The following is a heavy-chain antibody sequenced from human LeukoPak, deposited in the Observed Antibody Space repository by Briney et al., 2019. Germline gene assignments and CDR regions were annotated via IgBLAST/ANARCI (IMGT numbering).Heavy chain of an antibody. J-gene: IGHJ4*02. CDR3: ARHGFRSYYGDFDY. Sequence: SETLSLTCTVSGGSISSSSSYWGWIRQPPGKGLEWIGDIYYSGSTYYTPSLKSRITISVDTSKNQFSLKLSSVTAADTAVYYCARHGFRSYYGDFDYWGQGTLVTVSS. D-gene: IGHD1-26*01. CDR2: IYYSGST. CDR1: GGSISSSSSY. V-gene: IGHV4-39*01.